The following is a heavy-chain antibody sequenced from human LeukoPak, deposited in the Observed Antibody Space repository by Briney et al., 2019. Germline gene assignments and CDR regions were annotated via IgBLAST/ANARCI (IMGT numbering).Heavy chain of an antibody. J-gene: IGHJ4*02. CDR1: GFTFSSYA. D-gene: IGHD2-2*01. Sequence: PGRSLRLSCAASGFTFSSYAMHWVRQAPGKGLEWVSGISWNSGSIGYADSVKGRFTISRVNAKNSLYLQMNSLRAEDMALYYCAKGGGSQLPPPLDYWGQGTLVTVSS. V-gene: IGHV3-9*03. CDR3: AKGGGSQLPPPLDY. CDR2: ISWNSGSI.